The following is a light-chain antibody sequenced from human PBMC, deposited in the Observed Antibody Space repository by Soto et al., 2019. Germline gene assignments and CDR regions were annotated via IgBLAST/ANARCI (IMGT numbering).Light chain of an antibody. Sequence: EIVLTQSPGTLSLFPGERATLSCRASQSVSSSYLAWYQQKPGQAPRLLIYGASSRATGIPDRFSGSGSGPDFTLTISRLEPEDFAVYYCQQYGSSSYTFGQGTKLEIK. CDR3: QQYGSSSYT. CDR2: GAS. CDR1: QSVSSSY. V-gene: IGKV3-20*01. J-gene: IGKJ2*01.